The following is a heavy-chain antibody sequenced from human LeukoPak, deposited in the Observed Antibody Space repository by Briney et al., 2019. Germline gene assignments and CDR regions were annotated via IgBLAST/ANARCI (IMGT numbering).Heavy chain of an antibody. J-gene: IGHJ3*02. D-gene: IGHD3-10*01. CDR2: ISTGGSSI. CDR1: GFTFSDYD. Sequence: GGSLRLSCAASGFTFSDYDTNWVRQAPGKGLEWVSSISTGGSSIYYADSVTGRFTISRDDARNSLYLQMNSLRAEDTAIYFCARDGKLLWFEESLDAFDIWGQGTVVTVSS. V-gene: IGHV3-21*01. CDR3: ARDGKLLWFEESLDAFDI.